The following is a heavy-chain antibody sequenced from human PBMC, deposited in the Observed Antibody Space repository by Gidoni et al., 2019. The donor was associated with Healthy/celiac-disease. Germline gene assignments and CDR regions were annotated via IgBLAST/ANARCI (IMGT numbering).Heavy chain of an antibody. D-gene: IGHD2-8*01. CDR1: GGSISSGSYY. CDR2: IYTSGST. Sequence: QVQLQESGPGLVKPSQTLSLTCTVSGGSISSGSYYWSWIRQPAGKGLEWIGRIYTSGSTNYNPSLKSRVTISVDTSKNQFSLKLSSVTAADTAVYYCARDWGGMVYAKWFDPWGQGTLVTVSS. V-gene: IGHV4-61*02. CDR3: ARDWGGMVYAKWFDP. J-gene: IGHJ5*02.